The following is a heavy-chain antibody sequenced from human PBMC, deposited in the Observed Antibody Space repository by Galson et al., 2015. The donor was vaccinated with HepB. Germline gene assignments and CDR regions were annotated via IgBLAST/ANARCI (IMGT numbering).Heavy chain of an antibody. D-gene: IGHD5-18*01. J-gene: IGHJ4*02. Sequence: SVKVSCKASGGTFSRYTISWVRQAPGQGLEWMGRIIPILDIADYAQKFQGRVTITADKSTSTAYMELSSLRSEDTAVYYCASGGGYTYGPSDYWGQGTLVTVSS. CDR3: ASGGGYTYGPSDY. CDR2: IIPILDIA. CDR1: GGTFSRYT. V-gene: IGHV1-69*02.